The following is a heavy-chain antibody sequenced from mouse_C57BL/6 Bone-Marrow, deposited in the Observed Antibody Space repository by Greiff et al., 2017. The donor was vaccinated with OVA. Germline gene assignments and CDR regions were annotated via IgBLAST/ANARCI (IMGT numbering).Heavy chain of an antibody. CDR3: ARNYYGSSIYWYFDV. Sequence: EVQLQESGAELVRPGASVKLSCTASGFNIKDDYMHWVKQRPEQGLEWIGWIDPENGDTEYASKFQGKATITADTSSNTAYLQLSSLTSEDSAVYYCARNYYGSSIYWYFDVWGTGTTVTVSS. V-gene: IGHV14-4*01. J-gene: IGHJ1*03. CDR2: IDPENGDT. CDR1: GFNIKDDY. D-gene: IGHD1-1*01.